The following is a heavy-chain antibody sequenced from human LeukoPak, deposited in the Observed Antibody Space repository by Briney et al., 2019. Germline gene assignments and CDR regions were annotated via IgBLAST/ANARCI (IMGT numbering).Heavy chain of an antibody. D-gene: IGHD2-2*01. CDR1: GFTFSNYG. V-gene: IGHV3-30*02. J-gene: IGHJ4*02. CDR3: ANAHCSSTSCNGGPLDY. Sequence: GGSLRLSCAASGFTFSNYGMHWARQAPGKGREWLAFIWYDGSNKYYADSVKGRFTISRDNSKNTLYLHMNSLRAEDTAVYYCANAHCSSTSCNGGPLDYWGQGTLVTVSS. CDR2: IWYDGSNK.